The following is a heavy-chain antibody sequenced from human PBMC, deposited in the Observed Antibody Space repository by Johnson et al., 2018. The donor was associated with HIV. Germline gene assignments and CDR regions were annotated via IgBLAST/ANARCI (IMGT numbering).Heavy chain of an antibody. CDR2: IWYDGSNK. Sequence: QVQLVESGGGVVQPGRSLRLSCAESGFTFSSYGMHWVRQAPGKGLEWVAVIWYDGSNKYYADSVKGRFTISRDNSKNSLYLQMNSLRAEDTALYYCAKRRIVGATVAGAFDIWGQGTMVTVSS. CDR3: AKRRIVGATVAGAFDI. J-gene: IGHJ3*02. D-gene: IGHD1-26*01. V-gene: IGHV3-33*03. CDR1: GFTFSSYG.